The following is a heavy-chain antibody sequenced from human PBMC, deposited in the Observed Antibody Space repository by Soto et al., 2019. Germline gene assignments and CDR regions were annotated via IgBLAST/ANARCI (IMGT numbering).Heavy chain of an antibody. D-gene: IGHD3-22*01. Sequence: QVQLVESGGGVVQPGRSLRLSCAASGFTFSSYGMHWVRQAPGKGLEWVAVISYDGSNKYYADSVKGRFTISRDNSKNTLYLQMTSLRAEDTAVYYCAKEAARYYESSGFDYWGQRTLVTVSS. CDR3: AKEAARYYESSGFDY. J-gene: IGHJ4*02. CDR2: ISYDGSNK. CDR1: GFTFSSYG. V-gene: IGHV3-30*18.